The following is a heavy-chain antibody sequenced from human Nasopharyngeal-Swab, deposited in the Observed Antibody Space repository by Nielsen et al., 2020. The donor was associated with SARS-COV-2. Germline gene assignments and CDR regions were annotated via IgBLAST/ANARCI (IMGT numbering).Heavy chain of an antibody. CDR3: AKDSVLFRATFDASEI. CDR1: AFTFRSYN. J-gene: IGHJ3*02. Sequence: GGSLRLSCATSAFTFRSYNMRWVRQAPGKGLEWLTVIQYDASNKYYADSVKGRFTISRDNSKNTLYLDMNSLRVEDTAVYYCAKDSVLFRATFDASEIWGQGTMVTVSS. D-gene: IGHD2-21*01. CDR2: IQYDASNK. V-gene: IGHV3-30*02.